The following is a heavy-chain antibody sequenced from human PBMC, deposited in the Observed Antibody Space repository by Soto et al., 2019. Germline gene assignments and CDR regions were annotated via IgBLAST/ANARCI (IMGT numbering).Heavy chain of an antibody. Sequence: HPGGSLRLSCLPSGFTFRGYGMHWVRQVPGKGLVWVAVIWYDGSNKYNADSAKGRFTIYRDNSKNTLYLQMNSLRDEDTAVYYCAREIVTAGEYYFDSWGQGT. CDR2: IWYDGSNK. CDR3: AREIVTAGEYYFDS. J-gene: IGHJ4*02. V-gene: IGHV3-33*01. CDR1: GFTFRGYG. D-gene: IGHD2-2*01.